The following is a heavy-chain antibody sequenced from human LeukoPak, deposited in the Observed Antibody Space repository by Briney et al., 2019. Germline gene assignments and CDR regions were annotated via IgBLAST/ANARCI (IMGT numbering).Heavy chain of an antibody. D-gene: IGHD2-15*01. CDR3: ATSDGRDFDY. CDR1: GFTFSSHW. V-gene: IGHV3-74*01. CDR2: INSDGSST. Sequence: GGSLRLSCAASGFTFSSHWMHWVRQAPGKGLVWVSRINSDGSSTYYADSVKGRFTISRDNSKNTLYLQMNSLRAEDTAVYYCATSDGRDFDYWGQGTLVTVSS. J-gene: IGHJ4*02.